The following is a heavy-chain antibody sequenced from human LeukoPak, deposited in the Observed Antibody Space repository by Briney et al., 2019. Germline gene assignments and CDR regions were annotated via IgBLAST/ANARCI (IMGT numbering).Heavy chain of an antibody. V-gene: IGHV3-23*01. D-gene: IGHD6-6*01. CDR2: ISGSGGST. CDR3: AKDGRSSSYFDY. J-gene: IGHJ4*02. Sequence: LTGGSLRLSCAASGFTFSSYAMSWVRQAPGKGLEWVSAISGSGGSTYYADSVKGRFTISRDNSKNTLYLQMNSLRAEDTAVYYCAKDGRSSSYFDYWGQGTLVTVSS. CDR1: GFTFSSYA.